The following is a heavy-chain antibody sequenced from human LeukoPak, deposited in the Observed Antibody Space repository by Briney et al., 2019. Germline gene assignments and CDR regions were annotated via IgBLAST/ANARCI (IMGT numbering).Heavy chain of an antibody. V-gene: IGHV3-21*01. CDR2: ISSSSSYI. CDR1: GFTFSSYS. D-gene: IGHD3-22*01. Sequence: PGGSLRLSCAASGFTFSSYSMNWVRQAPGKGLEWVSSISSSSSYIYYADSVKGRFTISRDNAKNSLYLQMNSLRAEDTAVYYCARVQGGNHYDSSGYSGVYFDYWGQGTLVTVSS. J-gene: IGHJ4*02. CDR3: ARVQGGNHYDSSGYSGVYFDY.